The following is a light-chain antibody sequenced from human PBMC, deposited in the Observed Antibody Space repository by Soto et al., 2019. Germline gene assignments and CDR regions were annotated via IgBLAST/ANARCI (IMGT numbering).Light chain of an antibody. J-gene: IGLJ7*01. V-gene: IGLV1-44*01. CDR3: ATWDDTVHGPI. CDR1: DSDIGTNA. CDR2: SNN. Sequence: QSVLTQPPSVSGAPGLRVTISCSGSDSDIGTNAVNWYQHLPGVAPKRLIYSNNQRPSGVPGRFSASTSGTSASLAISGLQSEDEGDYYCATWDDTVHGPIFGGGTQLTVL.